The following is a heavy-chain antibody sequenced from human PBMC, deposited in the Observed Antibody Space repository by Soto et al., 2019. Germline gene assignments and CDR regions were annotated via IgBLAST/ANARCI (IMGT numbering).Heavy chain of an antibody. D-gene: IGHD3-22*01. CDR1: GDSVSSNSAA. Sequence: SQTLSLTCAISGDSVSSNSAAWNWIRQSPSRGLEWLGRTYYRSKWYNDYAVSVKSRITINPDTSKNQFSLQLNSVTPEDTAVYYCARELYYYDSSGYHFIDYWGQGTLVTAPQ. CDR2: TYYRSKWYN. J-gene: IGHJ4*02. CDR3: ARELYYYDSSGYHFIDY. V-gene: IGHV6-1*01.